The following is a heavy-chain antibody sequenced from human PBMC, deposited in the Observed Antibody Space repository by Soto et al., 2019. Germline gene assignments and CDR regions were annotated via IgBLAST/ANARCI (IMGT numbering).Heavy chain of an antibody. CDR2: SYYSGRT. D-gene: IGHD3-10*01. CDR3: ASNTYGSGSH. J-gene: IGHJ4*02. V-gene: IGHV4-59*01. CDR1: GGSISSYY. Sequence: QVQLQESGPGLVKPSETLSLTCTVSGGSISSYYWSWIRQPPGKGLEWIGYSYYSGRTNYNPALKSRVTISVDTTKNQSSLKLSSVNAADTAVYYCASNTYGSGSHWGQGTLVTVSS.